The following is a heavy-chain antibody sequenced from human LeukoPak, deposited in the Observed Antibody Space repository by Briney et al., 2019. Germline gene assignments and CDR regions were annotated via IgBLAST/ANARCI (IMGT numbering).Heavy chain of an antibody. CDR3: ARLLAVAGGDAFDI. D-gene: IGHD6-19*01. CDR1: GGSISGYF. CDR2: LYYSGST. Sequence: NASETLSLTCTVSGGSISGYFWSWIRQPPGKGLELIGYLYYSGSTNYNPSPKSRVTVSVDTSKDQFSLRLSSVTAADTAVYYCARLLAVAGGDAFDIWGQGKMVTVSS. J-gene: IGHJ3*02. V-gene: IGHV4-59*08.